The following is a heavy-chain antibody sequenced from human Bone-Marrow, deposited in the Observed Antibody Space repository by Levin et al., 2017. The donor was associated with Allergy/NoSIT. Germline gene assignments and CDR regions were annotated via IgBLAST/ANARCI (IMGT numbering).Heavy chain of an antibody. CDR2: ISGSGGST. J-gene: IGHJ6*02. Sequence: ETLSLTCAASGFTFSSYAMSWVRQAPGKGLEWVSAISGSGGSTYYADSVKGRFTISRDNSKNTLYLQMNSLRAEDTAVYYCAKNVGMGQLNEYYYYYGMDVWGQGTTVTVSS. CDR3: AKNVGMGQLNEYYYYYGMDV. V-gene: IGHV3-23*01. CDR1: GFTFSSYA. D-gene: IGHD6-6*01.